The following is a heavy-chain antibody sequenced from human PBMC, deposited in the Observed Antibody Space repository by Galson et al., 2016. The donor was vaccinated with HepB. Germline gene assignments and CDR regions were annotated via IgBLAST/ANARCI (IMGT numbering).Heavy chain of an antibody. J-gene: IGHJ4*02. D-gene: IGHD3-10*01. CDR3: AKDRYGSGTNYLDL. Sequence: SLRLSCAGSGLSFRTYAMHWVRQAPGKGLQWVAALLHDGTKDDYAESAKGRFTISRDNSNNTVFLQMNNLRTDDTALYYCAKDRYGSGTNYLDLWGQGALVTVSS. CDR2: LLHDGTKD. V-gene: IGHV3-30*18. CDR1: GLSFRTYA.